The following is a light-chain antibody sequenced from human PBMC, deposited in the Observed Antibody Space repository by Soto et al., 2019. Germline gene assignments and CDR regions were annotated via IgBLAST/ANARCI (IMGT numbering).Light chain of an antibody. Sequence: QSVLTQPASVSGSPGQSITISCTGSSNDVGGYNYVSWYQQHPGKAPKLMIYEGSKRPSGVSNRFSGSKSGYTASLTISGLQAEDEADYYCCSYAGPRYVFGSGTKVTVL. J-gene: IGLJ1*01. CDR1: SNDVGGYNY. CDR2: EGS. V-gene: IGLV2-23*01. CDR3: CSYAGPRYV.